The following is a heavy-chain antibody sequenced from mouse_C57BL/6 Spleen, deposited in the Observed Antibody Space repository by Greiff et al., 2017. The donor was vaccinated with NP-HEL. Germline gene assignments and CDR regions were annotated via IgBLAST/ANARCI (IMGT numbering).Heavy chain of an antibody. CDR3: AVGGYYGRSPAGFAY. Sequence: VQLKESGAELVKPGASVKLSCTASGFNIKDYYMHWVKQRTEQGLEWIGRIDPEDGETKYAPKFQGKATITADTSSTTAYMQLSSLTSEDTAVYYCAVGGYYGRSPAGFAYWGQGTLVTVSA. CDR2: IDPEDGET. V-gene: IGHV14-2*01. D-gene: IGHD1-1*01. J-gene: IGHJ3*01. CDR1: GFNIKDYY.